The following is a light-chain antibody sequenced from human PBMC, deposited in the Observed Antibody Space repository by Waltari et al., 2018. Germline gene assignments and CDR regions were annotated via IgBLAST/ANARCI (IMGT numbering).Light chain of an antibody. CDR1: QSVSSN. CDR3: HQHNSWPPLS. Sequence: EIVMTQSPATRSVSPGERATLPCRASQSVSSNLAWYQQKPGQAPRLLIYGASTRATGVPARFSGSGSGTDFTLTISGLQSEDYAVYFCHQHNSWPPLSFGGGTKVEIK. J-gene: IGKJ4*01. V-gene: IGKV3-15*01. CDR2: GAS.